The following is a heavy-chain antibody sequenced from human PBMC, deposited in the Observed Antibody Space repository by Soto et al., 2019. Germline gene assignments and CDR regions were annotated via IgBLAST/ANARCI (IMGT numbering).Heavy chain of an antibody. CDR1: GSTFSSYT. J-gene: IGHJ4*02. Sequence: QVQLVQSGAEEKKPGASVKVSCKASGSTFSSYTMHWVRQAPGQSLEWMGWTNVGNGNTKYSQRFQGRVTITRDTSASTVYMGLSSLTSEDTAVYYCASADYGDSLTDWGQGTLVTVSS. V-gene: IGHV1-3*05. CDR2: TNVGNGNT. D-gene: IGHD4-17*01. CDR3: ASADYGDSLTD.